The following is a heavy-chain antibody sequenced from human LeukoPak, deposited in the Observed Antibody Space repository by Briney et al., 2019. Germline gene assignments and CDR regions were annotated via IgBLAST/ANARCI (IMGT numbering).Heavy chain of an antibody. J-gene: IGHJ4*02. CDR1: GFTFSGSA. CDR2: IISKANSEAT. V-gene: IGHV3-73*01. CDR3: TRRGTTSPFDY. Sequence: GGSLRLSCAASGFTFSGSAMHWVRQASGKGLEWGGRIISKANSEATAYAASVKGRYTISRDDSKNTAYLQMNSLKPEDTAVYYCTRRGTTSPFDYWGQGTLVTVHS. D-gene: IGHD4-17*01.